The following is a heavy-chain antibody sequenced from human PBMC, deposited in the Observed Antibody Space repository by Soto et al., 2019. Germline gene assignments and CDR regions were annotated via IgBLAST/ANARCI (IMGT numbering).Heavy chain of an antibody. D-gene: IGHD3-10*01. V-gene: IGHV1-69*13. CDR2: IIPIFGTA. CDR3: ARASQVPIVQRVIIAHYYYYYGMDV. J-gene: IGHJ6*02. Sequence: SVKVSCKASGGTFSSYAISWVRQAPGQGVEWMGGIIPIFGTANYAQKFQGRVTITADESTSTAYMELSSLRSKDTAVYYCARASQVPIVQRVIIAHYYYYYGMDVWGQGTTVTSP. CDR1: GGTFSSYA.